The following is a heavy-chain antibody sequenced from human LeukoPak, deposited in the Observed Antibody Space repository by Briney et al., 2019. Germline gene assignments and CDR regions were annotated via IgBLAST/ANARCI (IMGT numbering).Heavy chain of an antibody. CDR3: ARDMFRTVGFDY. D-gene: IGHD3-10*01. CDR1: GFTFSSYS. Sequence: GGSLRLSCAASGFTFSSYSMNWVRQPPGKGLEWVSLIYSGGSTYYADSVKGRFTISRDKSKNMLYLQMNSLRAEDTAVYYCARDMFRTVGFDYWGQGTLVTVSS. CDR2: IYSGGST. J-gene: IGHJ4*02. V-gene: IGHV3-66*01.